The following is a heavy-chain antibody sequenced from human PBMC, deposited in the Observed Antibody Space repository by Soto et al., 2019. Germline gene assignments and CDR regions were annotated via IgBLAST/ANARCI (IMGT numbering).Heavy chain of an antibody. J-gene: IGHJ6*02. D-gene: IGHD2-2*01. CDR1: GFTFSSYG. Sequence: GSLRLSCAASGFTFSSYGMHWVRQAPGKGLEWVAVIWYDGSNKYYADSVKGRFTISRDNSKNTLYLQMNSLRAEDTAVYYCARGDIVVVPAAEDYYYYGMDVWGQGTTVTVSS. CDR3: ARGDIVVVPAAEDYYYYGMDV. CDR2: IWYDGSNK. V-gene: IGHV3-33*01.